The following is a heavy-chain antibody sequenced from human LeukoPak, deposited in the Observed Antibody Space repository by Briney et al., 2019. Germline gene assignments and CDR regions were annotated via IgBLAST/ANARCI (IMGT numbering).Heavy chain of an antibody. D-gene: IGHD3-22*01. Sequence: SGGSLRLSCAASGFTFSSYGMHWVRQAPGKGLEWVAVISYDGSSKYYADSVKGRFTISRDNSKNTLYLQMNSLRAEDTAVYYCAKGYWDSSGYYFDYWGQGTLVTVSS. CDR1: GFTFSSYG. J-gene: IGHJ4*02. CDR3: AKGYWDSSGYYFDY. V-gene: IGHV3-30*18. CDR2: ISYDGSSK.